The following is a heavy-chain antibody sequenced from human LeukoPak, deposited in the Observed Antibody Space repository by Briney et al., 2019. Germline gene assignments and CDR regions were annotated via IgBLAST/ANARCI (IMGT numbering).Heavy chain of an antibody. V-gene: IGHV3-21*01. CDR1: GFTFSSYS. CDR3: ASYGPRGFDY. D-gene: IGHD3-10*01. J-gene: IGHJ4*02. Sequence: GGSLRLPCAASGFTFSSYSMNWVRQAPGKGLEWVSSISSSSSHIYYADSVKGRFTISRDNAKNSLYLQMNSLRAEDTAVYYCASYGPRGFDYWGQGTLVTVSS. CDR2: ISSSSSHI.